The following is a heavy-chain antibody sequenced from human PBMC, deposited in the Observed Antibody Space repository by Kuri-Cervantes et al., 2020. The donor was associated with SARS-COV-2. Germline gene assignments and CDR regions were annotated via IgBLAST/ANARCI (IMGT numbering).Heavy chain of an antibody. V-gene: IGHV4-61*01. D-gene: IGHD4/OR15-4a*01. Sequence: SETLSLTCALSGDSINSGYYWSWIRQPPGKGLEWIGYIYYSGSTNYNPSLKSRVTISVDTSKNQFSLKLSSVTAADTAVYYCARDPNANHNNWFDPWGQGTLVTVSS. CDR1: GDSINSGYY. J-gene: IGHJ5*02. CDR2: IYYSGST. CDR3: ARDPNANHNNWFDP.